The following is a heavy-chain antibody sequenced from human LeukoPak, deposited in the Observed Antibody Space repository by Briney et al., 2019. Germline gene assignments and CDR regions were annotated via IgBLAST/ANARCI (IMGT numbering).Heavy chain of an antibody. CDR1: GGTFSNYA. CDR3: TKGGLKVDHWYYYYMDV. CDR2: IIPIFGTA. Sequence: ASVKVSCQASGGTFSNYAISWVRQAPGQGLEWMGGIIPIFGTANYAQKFQGRVTITADESTSTAYMELSSLRSEDTAVYYCTKGGLKVDHWYYYYMDVWGKGTTVTISS. V-gene: IGHV1-69*01. J-gene: IGHJ6*03.